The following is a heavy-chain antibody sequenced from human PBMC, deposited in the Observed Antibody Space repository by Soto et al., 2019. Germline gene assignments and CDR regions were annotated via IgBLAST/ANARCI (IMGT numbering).Heavy chain of an antibody. Sequence: QVQLQESGPGLVKPSETLSLTCTVSGVSISSYYWIWIRQPPGKGLEWIGYISYSGSTNYNPSLKSRVTISVAASKNQFSLKSRSVTAADTAVYYCARGRGGYFVLWGRGTLVTVSS. J-gene: IGHJ2*01. CDR2: ISYSGST. CDR1: GVSISSYY. V-gene: IGHV4-59*01. CDR3: ARGRGGYFVL.